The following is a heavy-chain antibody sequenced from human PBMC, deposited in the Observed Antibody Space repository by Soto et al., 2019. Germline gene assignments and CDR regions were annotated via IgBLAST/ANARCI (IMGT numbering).Heavy chain of an antibody. CDR1: GYTFTSYG. CDR3: ARNAYYYGSGSYSPFDY. J-gene: IGHJ4*02. V-gene: IGHV1-18*04. D-gene: IGHD3-10*01. Sequence: QVQLVQSGAEVKKPGASVKVSCKASGYTFTSYGISWVRQAPGQGLEWMGWISAYNGNTNYAQKLQGRVTMTTDTSTRTAYMELRSLRSDDTAVYYCARNAYYYGSGSYSPFDYWGQGTLVTVSS. CDR2: ISAYNGNT.